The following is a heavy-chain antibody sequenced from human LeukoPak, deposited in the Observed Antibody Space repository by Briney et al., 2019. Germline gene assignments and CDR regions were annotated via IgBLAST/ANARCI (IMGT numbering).Heavy chain of an antibody. V-gene: IGHV3-30*02. CDR3: AKEGLWFGDRSFDY. CDR2: IRYDGSNK. D-gene: IGHD3-10*01. CDR1: GFTFSSYG. J-gene: IGHJ4*02. Sequence: GGSLRLSCAASGFTFSSYGMHWVRQAPGKGLEWVAFIRYDGSNKYYADSVKVRFTISRDNSKNTLYLQMNSLRAEDTAVYYCAKEGLWFGDRSFDYWGQGTLVTVSS.